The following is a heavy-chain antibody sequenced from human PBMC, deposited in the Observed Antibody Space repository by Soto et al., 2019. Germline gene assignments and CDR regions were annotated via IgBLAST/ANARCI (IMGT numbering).Heavy chain of an antibody. CDR2: VNPNSGGT. D-gene: IGHD6-6*01. J-gene: IGHJ5*02. V-gene: IGHV1-2*02. CDR3: ARGKAARGYNWFDP. CDR1: GYTFTGYY. Sequence: ASVEVSCKXSGYTFTGYYMHWVRQAPGQGLEWMGWVNPNSGGTNYAQKFQGRVTMTRDTSISTAYMELSRLRSDDTAVYYCARGKAARGYNWFDPWGQGTLVTVSS.